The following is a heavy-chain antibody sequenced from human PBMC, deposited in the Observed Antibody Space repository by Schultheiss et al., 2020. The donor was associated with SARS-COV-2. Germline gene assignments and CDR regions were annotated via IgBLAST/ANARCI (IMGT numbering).Heavy chain of an antibody. Sequence: GESLKISCAASGFTFSDYYMSWFRQAPGKGLEWVGFIRGKSYGGTTEYAASVKGRYTISRDESKSIAYLQMNSLKTEDTAVYYCTRVGAVAGTGPVDHWGQGTLVTVSS. D-gene: IGHD6-19*01. J-gene: IGHJ4*02. CDR3: TRVGAVAGTGPVDH. CDR1: GFTFSDYY. V-gene: IGHV3-49*03. CDR2: IRGKSYGGTT.